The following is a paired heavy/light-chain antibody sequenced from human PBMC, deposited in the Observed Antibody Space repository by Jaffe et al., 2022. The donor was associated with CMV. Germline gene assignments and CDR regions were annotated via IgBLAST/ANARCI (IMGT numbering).Light chain of an antibody. CDR3: ETWDGDTRV. CDR2: VERSGSY. J-gene: IGLJ2*01. CDR1: SGHSTYI. V-gene: IGLV4-60*03. Sequence: QLVLTQSSSASASLGSSVKLTCTLGSGHSTYIVAWHQQQPGKAPRFLMNVERSGSYNKGSGVPDRFSGSSSGADRYLTIFNLQSEDEADYYCETWDGDTRVFGGGTKVTVL.
Heavy chain of an antibody. Sequence: EVQLVESGGGLVQPGGSLRISCAASGFTFSTHAMSWVRQAPGKGLEWVSGITTTGGGAEYADSVRGRFTTSRDNSKNMLYLHMSSLRAEDTALYYCARIYDGSEIVNWGQGTLVTVSS. V-gene: IGHV3-23*04. D-gene: IGHD1-26*01. J-gene: IGHJ4*02. CDR1: GFTFSTHA. CDR2: ITTTGGGA. CDR3: ARIYDGSEIVN.